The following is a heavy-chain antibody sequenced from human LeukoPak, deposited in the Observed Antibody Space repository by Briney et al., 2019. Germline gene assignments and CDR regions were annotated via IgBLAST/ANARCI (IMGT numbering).Heavy chain of an antibody. Sequence: GGSLRLSCAASGFTFSTYWMSWVRQAPGKGLEWVANIKEDGSEKYYVDSVKGRFTIFRDNAKNSLYLQMNSLRAEDTAVYYCARDSITGTTNDYWGQGTLVTVSS. J-gene: IGHJ4*02. V-gene: IGHV3-7*01. CDR1: GFTFSTYW. CDR3: ARDSITGTTNDY. CDR2: IKEDGSEK. D-gene: IGHD1-7*01.